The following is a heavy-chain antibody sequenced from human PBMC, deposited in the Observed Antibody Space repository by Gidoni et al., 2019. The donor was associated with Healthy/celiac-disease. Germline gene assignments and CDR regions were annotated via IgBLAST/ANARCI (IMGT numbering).Heavy chain of an antibody. J-gene: IGHJ4*02. CDR1: GFTFSSYA. Sequence: EVKLLESGGGLVQPGGSLRLSCAAPGFTFSSYAMSWVRQAPGKGLEWVSAISGSGGSTYYADSVKGRFTISRDNSKNTLYLQMNSLSAEDTAVYYCAKAGRFLESRLFDYWGQGTLVTVSS. D-gene: IGHD3-3*01. CDR2: ISGSGGST. CDR3: AKAGRFLESRLFDY. V-gene: IGHV3-23*01.